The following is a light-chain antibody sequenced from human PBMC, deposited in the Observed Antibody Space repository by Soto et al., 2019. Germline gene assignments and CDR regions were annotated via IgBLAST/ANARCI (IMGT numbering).Light chain of an antibody. CDR3: QQYSDSPPT. CDR2: GAA. V-gene: IGKV3-20*01. Sequence: EVVLTQSPGTLSLSPGERATLSCRASQSVSSSYLAWYQQEPGQAPRLLIFGAADRATGIPDRFSGSGSGTDFTLTIDRLEPEDFAMYYCQQYSDSPPTFGQGTKV. J-gene: IGKJ1*01. CDR1: QSVSSSY.